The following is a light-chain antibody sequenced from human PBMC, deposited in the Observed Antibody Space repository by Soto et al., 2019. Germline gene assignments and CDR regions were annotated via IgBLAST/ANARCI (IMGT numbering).Light chain of an antibody. CDR2: FAS. Sequence: EIVLTQSPATLSLSPGDRATLSCRASHSVGGLLAWYQQKTGQAPRLLIYFASNRASGIPDRFGGSGSGTDFSLTIDSLEHEDFALFYCQQRSSWPWTFGQGTRVEIK. V-gene: IGKV3-11*01. J-gene: IGKJ1*01. CDR3: QQRSSWPWT. CDR1: HSVGGL.